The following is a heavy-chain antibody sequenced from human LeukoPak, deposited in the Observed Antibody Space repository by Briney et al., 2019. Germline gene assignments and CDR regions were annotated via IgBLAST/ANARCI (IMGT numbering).Heavy chain of an antibody. CDR3: ASGRQLGY. Sequence: GGSLRLSCAASGFTFSSYAMSWVRQAPGKGLEWVSAISGSGGSTYYADSVKGRFTISRDNARDSLYLQMNSLRAEDTAVYYCASGRQLGYWGQGTLVTVSS. CDR2: ISGSGGST. J-gene: IGHJ4*02. V-gene: IGHV3-23*01. D-gene: IGHD6-13*01. CDR1: GFTFSSYA.